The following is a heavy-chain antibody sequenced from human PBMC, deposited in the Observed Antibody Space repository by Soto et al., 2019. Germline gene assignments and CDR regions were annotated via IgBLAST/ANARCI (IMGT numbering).Heavy chain of an antibody. Sequence: SETLSLTCAVSGGSISSSNWWSWVRQPPGKGLEWIGEIYHSGSTNYNPSLKSRVTISVDKSKNQFSLKLSSVTAADTSVYYCARDPINEDYGGNTYGMDVWGQGTTVTVSS. CDR3: ARDPINEDYGGNTYGMDV. CDR1: GGSISSSNW. CDR2: IYHSGST. D-gene: IGHD4-17*01. J-gene: IGHJ6*02. V-gene: IGHV4-4*02.